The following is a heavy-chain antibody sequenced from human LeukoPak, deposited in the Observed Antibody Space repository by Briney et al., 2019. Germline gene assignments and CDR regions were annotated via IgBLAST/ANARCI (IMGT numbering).Heavy chain of an antibody. Sequence: GGSLRLSCEASGFTFSSYAMHWVRQAPGKGLEWVAVISYDGSNKYYADSVKGRFTISRENAKNSLYLQMNSLRAGDTAVYYCARGVGASPYYYYGMDVWGQGTTVTVSS. CDR1: GFTFSSYA. CDR3: ARGVGASPYYYYGMDV. V-gene: IGHV3-30*14. J-gene: IGHJ6*02. D-gene: IGHD1-26*01. CDR2: ISYDGSNK.